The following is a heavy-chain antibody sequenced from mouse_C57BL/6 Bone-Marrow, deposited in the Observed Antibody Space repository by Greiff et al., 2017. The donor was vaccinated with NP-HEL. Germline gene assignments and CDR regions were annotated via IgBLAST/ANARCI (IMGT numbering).Heavy chain of an antibody. CDR2: IYPGDGDT. V-gene: IGHV1-82*01. CDR3: ARYRGGSYFDY. D-gene: IGHD1-1*02. J-gene: IGHJ2*01. Sequence: QVQLQQSGPELVKPGASVKISCKASGYAFSSSWMNWVKQRPGKGLEWIGRIYPGDGDTNYNGKFKGKATLTDDKSSSTAYMQLSSLTSEDSAVYFCARYRGGSYFDYWGQGTTLTVSS. CDR1: GYAFSSSW.